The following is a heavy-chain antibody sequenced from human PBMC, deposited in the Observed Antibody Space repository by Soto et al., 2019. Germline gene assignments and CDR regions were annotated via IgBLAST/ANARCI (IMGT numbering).Heavy chain of an antibody. Sequence: GASVKVSCKASGYTFTDYYIHWVRQAPGQGLEWMGWINPNSGGANFVQKFQGRVSLTRDTSTSTAYMQLRSLISDDTAVYYCARDGRARDCSGATCYFRSSWFDPWGQGTLVTVSS. CDR3: ARDGRARDCSGATCYFRSSWFDP. V-gene: IGHV1-2*02. J-gene: IGHJ5*02. CDR1: GYTFTDYY. CDR2: INPNSGGA. D-gene: IGHD2-15*01.